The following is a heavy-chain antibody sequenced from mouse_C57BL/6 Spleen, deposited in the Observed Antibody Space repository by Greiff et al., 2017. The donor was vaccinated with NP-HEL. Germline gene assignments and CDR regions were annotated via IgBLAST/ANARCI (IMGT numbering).Heavy chain of an antibody. CDR2: ISSGSSTI. J-gene: IGHJ3*01. D-gene: IGHD2-12*01. CDR1: GFTFSDYG. V-gene: IGHV5-17*01. Sequence: EVQLVESGGGLVKPGGSLKLSCAASGFTFSDYGMHWVRQAPEKGLEWVAYISSGSSTIYYADTVKGRFTISRDNAKNTLFLQMTSLRSEDTAMYYGARPTTGPWFAYWGQRTLVTVSA. CDR3: ARPTTGPWFAY.